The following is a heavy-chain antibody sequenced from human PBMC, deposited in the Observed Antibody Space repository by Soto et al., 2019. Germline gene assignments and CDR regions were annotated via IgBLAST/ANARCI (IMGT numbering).Heavy chain of an antibody. CDR2: IYYSGST. Sequence: SETLSLTCTVSGGSISSSSYYWGWIRQPPGKGLEWIGSIYYSGSTYYNPSPKSRVTISVDTSKNQFSLKLSSVTAADTAVYYCASLIYGDYDYWGQGTLVTVSS. CDR3: ASLIYGDYDY. V-gene: IGHV4-39*01. J-gene: IGHJ4*02. D-gene: IGHD4-17*01. CDR1: GGSISSSSYY.